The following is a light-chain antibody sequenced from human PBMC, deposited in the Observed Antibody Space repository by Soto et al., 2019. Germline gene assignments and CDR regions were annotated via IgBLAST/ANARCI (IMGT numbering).Light chain of an antibody. CDR2: AAS. J-gene: IGKJ2*01. CDR1: QSVTNSF. CDR3: HQYHSPPQT. Sequence: EIVLSQSPGTLSLSPGERATLSCRASQSVTNSFLAWYQQKPGQAPRLLIYAASYRATGIPDKFSGSGSGTDFSLTISRLEPEDSAVYYCHQYHSPPQTFGQGTKVDIK. V-gene: IGKV3-20*01.